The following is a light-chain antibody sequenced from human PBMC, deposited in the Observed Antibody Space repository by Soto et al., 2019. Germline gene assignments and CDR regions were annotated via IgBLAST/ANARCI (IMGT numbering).Light chain of an antibody. V-gene: IGKV1-5*03. Sequence: EIQMTQGPSSLSASVGDSVTITCRANQSISTWGAWSQQKPGKAPKLLIYTASSLEIGVPARFSGSGSGTEFTLTISSLQPNEFAANYCQQGNSYSRTLGQGTRLE. CDR2: TAS. CDR1: QSISTW. CDR3: QQGNSYSRT. J-gene: IGKJ5*01.